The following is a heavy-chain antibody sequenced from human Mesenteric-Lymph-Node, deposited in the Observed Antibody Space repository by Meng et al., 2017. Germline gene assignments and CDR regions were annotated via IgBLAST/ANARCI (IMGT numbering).Heavy chain of an antibody. CDR1: VDSIRSDIW. CDR3: ARHVYGDSYGF. Sequence: VQLQESGPGLVKPSGPLSLTCTVSVDSIRSDIWWSWVRQPPGKGLEWIGEVYHRGDTNYNPSLKSRVVISVDRSKNQFSLNLSSVTAADTAVYYCARHVYGDSYGFWGQGTLVTVSS. V-gene: IGHV4-4*02. CDR2: VYHRGDT. D-gene: IGHD4-17*01. J-gene: IGHJ4*02.